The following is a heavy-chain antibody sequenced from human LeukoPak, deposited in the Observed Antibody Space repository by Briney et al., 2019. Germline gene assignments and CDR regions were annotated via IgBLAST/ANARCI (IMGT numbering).Heavy chain of an antibody. CDR3: ARGPYYDSSGYHYDQGFDI. J-gene: IGHJ3*02. D-gene: IGHD3-22*01. CDR1: GFTVSGKY. Sequence: GGSLRLSCAASGFTVSGKYMTWVRQAPGKGLDCVSVIYSGGATYYTDSVVGRFIISRDNSKNTVYLQMNSLRAEDTAVYYCARGPYYDSSGYHYDQGFDIWGQGTMVTVSS. V-gene: IGHV3-66*01. CDR2: IYSGGAT.